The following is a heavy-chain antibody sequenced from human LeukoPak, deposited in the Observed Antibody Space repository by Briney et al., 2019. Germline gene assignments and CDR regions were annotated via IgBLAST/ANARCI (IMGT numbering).Heavy chain of an antibody. CDR1: GGTFISYA. V-gene: IGHV1-69*13. J-gene: IGHJ6*02. D-gene: IGHD6-6*01. Sequence: GASVKVSCKASGGTFISYAISWVRQAPGQGLEWMGGIIPIFGTANYAQKFQGRVTITADESTSTAYMELSSLRSEDTAVYYCARRGSSPTLNYYYYGMDVWGQGTTVTVSS. CDR3: ARRGSSPTLNYYYYGMDV. CDR2: IIPIFGTA.